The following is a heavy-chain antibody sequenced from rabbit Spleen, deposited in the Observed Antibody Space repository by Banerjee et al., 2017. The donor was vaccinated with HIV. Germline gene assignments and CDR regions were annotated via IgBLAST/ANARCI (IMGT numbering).Heavy chain of an antibody. D-gene: IGHD1-1*01. CDR1: GFSFSDRDV. CDR3: ARDLVAVIGWNFNL. CDR2: IDTGSSSFT. Sequence: QEQLVESEGGLVQPEGSLTLTCTASGFSFSDRDVMCWVRQAPGKGLEWIACIDTGSSSFTYFAHWAKGRFTISKASSTTVTLQMTSLTAADTATYFCARDLVAVIGWNFNLWGPGTLVTVS. J-gene: IGHJ4*01. V-gene: IGHV1S45*01.